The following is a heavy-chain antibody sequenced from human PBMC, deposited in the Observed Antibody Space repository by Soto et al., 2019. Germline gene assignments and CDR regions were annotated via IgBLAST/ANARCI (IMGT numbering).Heavy chain of an antibody. CDR2: IYHSGST. J-gene: IGHJ4*02. CDR3: ARVWDFSSAGVDY. CDR1: GGSISSTNW. Sequence: QVQLQESGPGLVKPSGTLSLTCAVSGGSISSTNWWSWVRQPPVKGLEWIGEIYHSGSTNYNPPLNSRLAISVDKSKNQFSLKLSSVTAADTAVYYCARVWDFSSAGVDYWGQGTLVTVSS. V-gene: IGHV4-4*02. D-gene: IGHD6-19*01.